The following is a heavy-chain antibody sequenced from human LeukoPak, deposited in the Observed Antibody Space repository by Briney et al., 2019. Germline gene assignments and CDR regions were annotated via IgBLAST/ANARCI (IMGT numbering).Heavy chain of an antibody. V-gene: IGHV4-31*03. D-gene: IGHD6-19*01. CDR1: GGSISSGGYH. Sequence: SETLSLTCTVSGGSISSGGYHWSWIRQHPGKGLEWIGYIYYSGSTYYNPSLKSRVTISVDTSKNQFSLKLSSVTAADTAVYYCARSTDSSGWYDYWGQGTLVTVSS. J-gene: IGHJ4*02. CDR3: ARSTDSSGWYDY. CDR2: IYYSGST.